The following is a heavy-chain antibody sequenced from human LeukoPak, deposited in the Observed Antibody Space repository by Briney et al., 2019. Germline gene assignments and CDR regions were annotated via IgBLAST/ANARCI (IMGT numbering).Heavy chain of an antibody. CDR1: GFTFSSYA. V-gene: IGHV3-30-3*01. Sequence: GRSLRLSCAASGFTFSSYAMHWVRQAPGKGLEWVAVISYDGSNKYYADSVKGRFTISRDNSNNTLYLQMNSLRADDTAEYYCTCTIFGVRETYYYYMDVWGKGTTVTVSS. J-gene: IGHJ6*03. CDR3: TCTIFGVRETYYYYMDV. D-gene: IGHD3-3*01. CDR2: ISYDGSNK.